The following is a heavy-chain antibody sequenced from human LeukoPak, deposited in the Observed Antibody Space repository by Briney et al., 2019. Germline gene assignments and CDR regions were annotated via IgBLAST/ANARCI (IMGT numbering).Heavy chain of an antibody. J-gene: IGHJ4*02. CDR1: GGSFSGYY. CDR3: ARCSGRSCYSLDY. Sequence: SETLSLTCAVYGGSFSGYYWSWIRQPPGKGLEWIGEINHSGSTNYNPSLKSRVTISVDTSKNQFSLKLSSVTAADTAVYYCARCSGRSCYSLDYWGQGTLVTVSS. V-gene: IGHV4-34*01. D-gene: IGHD2-15*01. CDR2: INHSGST.